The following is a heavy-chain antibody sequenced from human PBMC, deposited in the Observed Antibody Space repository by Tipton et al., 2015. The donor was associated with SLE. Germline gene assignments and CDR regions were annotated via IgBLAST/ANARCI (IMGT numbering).Heavy chain of an antibody. Sequence: TLSLTCAVYGGSFSGYHWTWIRQPPGQGLEWIGEIADTGSSNYNPSLKSRATISLDTSKSQFSLILNSLTAADTAVYYCARGPFQRWPPGAYWGQGTLVTVSS. CDR3: ARGPFQRWPPGAY. J-gene: IGHJ4*02. D-gene: IGHD6-19*01. V-gene: IGHV4-34*01. CDR1: GGSFSGYH. CDR2: IADTGSS.